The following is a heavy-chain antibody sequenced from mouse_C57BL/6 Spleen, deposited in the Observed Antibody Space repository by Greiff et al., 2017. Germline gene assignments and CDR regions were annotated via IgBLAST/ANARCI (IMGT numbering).Heavy chain of an antibody. CDR3: AKSDYDLYWYFDV. CDR2: IWRGGST. CDR1: GFSLTSYG. J-gene: IGHJ1*03. V-gene: IGHV2-5*01. Sequence: VQLVESGPGLVQPSQSLSITCTVSGFSLTSYGVHWVRQSPGKGLEWLGVIWRGGSTDYNAAFMSRLSITKDNSKSQVFFKMNSLQADDTAIYDCAKSDYDLYWYFDVWGTGTTVTVSS. D-gene: IGHD2-4*01.